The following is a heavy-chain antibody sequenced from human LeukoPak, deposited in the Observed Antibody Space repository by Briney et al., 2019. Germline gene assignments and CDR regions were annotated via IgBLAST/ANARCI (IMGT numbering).Heavy chain of an antibody. V-gene: IGHV3-9*01. CDR3: AKDMGMVRGVIIDY. D-gene: IGHD3-10*01. Sequence: GGSLTLSCAASGFTFDDYAMHGVRQAPGKGLEWVSGISWNSGSIGYADSVKGRFTISRDNAKNSLYLQMNSLRAEDTALYYCAKDMGMVRGVIIDYWGQGTLVTVSS. J-gene: IGHJ4*02. CDR1: GFTFDDYA. CDR2: ISWNSGSI.